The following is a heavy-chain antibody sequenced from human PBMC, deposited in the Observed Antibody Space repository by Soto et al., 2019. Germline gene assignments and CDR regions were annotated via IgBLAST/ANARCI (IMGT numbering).Heavy chain of an antibody. CDR2: IKQDGSEK. Sequence: EAQLVESGGGLVQPGGSLRVSCAVSGFTFSSYWMSWVRQAPGKGLEWVAKIKQDGSEKDYVDSVKGRFTISRDNAKNSLYLHMNTLRAEETAVYFCARGGRDAYDWFDPWGQGTRVTVSS. CDR3: ARGGRDAYDWFDP. V-gene: IGHV3-7*01. CDR1: GFTFSSYW. J-gene: IGHJ5*02. D-gene: IGHD3-16*01.